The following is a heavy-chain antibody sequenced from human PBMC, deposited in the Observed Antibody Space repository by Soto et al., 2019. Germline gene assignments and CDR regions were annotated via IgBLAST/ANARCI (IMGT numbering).Heavy chain of an antibody. J-gene: IGHJ5*02. CDR2: TYRSGST. D-gene: IGHD3-3*01. CDR1: GYSISSGYY. CDR3: ARDHDTHYDFWSGYSPNWFDP. V-gene: IGHV4-38-2*02. Sequence: LSLTCAVPGYSISSGYYWGWIRQPPGKGLEWIGSTYRSGSTYYNPSLKSRVTISVDTSKNQFSLKLSSVTAADTAVYYCARDHDTHYDFWSGYSPNWFDPWGQGTLVTVSS.